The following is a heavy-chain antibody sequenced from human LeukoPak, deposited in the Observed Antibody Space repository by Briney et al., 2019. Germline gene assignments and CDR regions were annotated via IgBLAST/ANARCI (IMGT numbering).Heavy chain of an antibody. D-gene: IGHD6-19*01. CDR1: GITFDDYA. CDR2: ISWNSGSI. V-gene: IGHV3-9*01. CDR3: AKTTIGYSSGRYPGWPVDY. J-gene: IGHJ4*02. Sequence: GGSLRLCCAASGITFDDYAMHWVRQAAGKGLEWVSGISWNSGSIGYADSVKGRFTISRDNAKNSLYLQMNSLRAEDTAVYYCAKTTIGYSSGRYPGWPVDYWGQGTLVTVSS.